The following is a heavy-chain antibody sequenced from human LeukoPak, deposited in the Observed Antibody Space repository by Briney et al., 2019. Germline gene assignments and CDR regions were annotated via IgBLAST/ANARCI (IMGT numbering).Heavy chain of an antibody. CDR1: GGSISTTSYY. J-gene: IGHJ5*02. V-gene: IGHV4-61*01. CDR2: IYYSGST. Sequence: SETLSLTCTVSGGSISTTSYYWSWIRQPPGKGLEWIGYIYYSGSTNYNPSLKSRVTISVDTSKNQFSLKLSSVTAADTAVYYCARVRFLEWLFSDNWFDPWGQGTLVTVSS. CDR3: ARVRFLEWLFSDNWFDP. D-gene: IGHD3-3*01.